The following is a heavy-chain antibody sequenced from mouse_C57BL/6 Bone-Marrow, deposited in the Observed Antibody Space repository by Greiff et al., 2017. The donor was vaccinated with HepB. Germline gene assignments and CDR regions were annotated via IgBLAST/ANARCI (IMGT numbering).Heavy chain of an antibody. CDR2: ISNGGGST. D-gene: IGHD2-4*01. J-gene: IGHJ1*03. CDR3: AATMITTDWYFDV. CDR1: GFTFSDYY. V-gene: IGHV5-12*01. Sequence: EVMLVESGGGLVQPGGSLKLSCAASGFTFSDYYMYWVRQTPEKRLEWVAYISNGGGSTYYPDTVKGRFTISRDNAKNTLYLQMSRLKSEDTAMYYCAATMITTDWYFDVWGTGTTVTVSS.